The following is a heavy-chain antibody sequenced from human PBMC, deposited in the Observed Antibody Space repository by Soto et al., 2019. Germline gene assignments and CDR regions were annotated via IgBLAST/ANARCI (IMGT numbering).Heavy chain of an antibody. CDR2: ISSSSSYI. D-gene: IGHD3-16*02. J-gene: IGHJ2*01. V-gene: IGHV3-21*01. Sequence: GGSLRLACAASGLTFSSYSMNGVRQAPGKGLEWVSSISSSSSYIYYADSVKGRFTISRDNAKNSLYLQMNSLRAEDTAVYYCARTYYDYVWGSYRHYWYFDLWGRGTLVTVSS. CDR1: GLTFSSYS. CDR3: ARTYYDYVWGSYRHYWYFDL.